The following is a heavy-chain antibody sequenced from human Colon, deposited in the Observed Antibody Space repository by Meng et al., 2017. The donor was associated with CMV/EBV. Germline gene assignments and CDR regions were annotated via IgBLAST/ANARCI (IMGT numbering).Heavy chain of an antibody. V-gene: IGHV3-33*01. J-gene: IGHJ4*02. D-gene: IGHD3-16*01. Sequence: GESLKISCTASGFMFGTSGMHWVRQSPGRGLEWVANIWSDESNGDYAESVKGRFRISRDNSKNTLYLQMNSLRVEDMGVYYCVRGRNVFGGDYWGQGTLVTVSS. CDR1: GFMFGTSG. CDR2: IWSDESNG. CDR3: VRGRNVFGGDY.